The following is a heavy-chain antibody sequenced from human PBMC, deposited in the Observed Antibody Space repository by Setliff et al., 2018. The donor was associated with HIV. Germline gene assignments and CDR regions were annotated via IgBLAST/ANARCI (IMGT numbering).Heavy chain of an antibody. CDR1: GYTFTSYG. J-gene: IGHJ3*02. D-gene: IGHD3-10*01. V-gene: IGHV1-18*01. CDR3: AKTDGGAVHDAFDI. Sequence: ASVKVSCKASGYTFTSYGISWVRQAPGQGLEWMGWINPGNADTEYSQNFQGRVTITRDTSASTAYMELSSLRSEDTAVYYCAKTDGGAVHDAFDIWGQGTMVTVSS. CDR2: INPGNADT.